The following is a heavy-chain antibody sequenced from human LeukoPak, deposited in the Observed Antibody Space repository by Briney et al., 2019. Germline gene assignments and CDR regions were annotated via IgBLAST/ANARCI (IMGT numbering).Heavy chain of an antibody. CDR3: AREVVSTPSYFDS. J-gene: IGHJ4*02. CDR1: GFTFSNYG. Sequence: GGSLRLSCAASGFTFSNYGMHWVRQAPGKGLEWVAVIWSDGSDKFYADSVKGRFTISRDNSKNTLYLQMNSLRAEDTAVYYCAREVVSTPSYFDSWGQGTLVTVSS. CDR2: IWSDGSDK. D-gene: IGHD2-15*01. V-gene: IGHV3-33*01.